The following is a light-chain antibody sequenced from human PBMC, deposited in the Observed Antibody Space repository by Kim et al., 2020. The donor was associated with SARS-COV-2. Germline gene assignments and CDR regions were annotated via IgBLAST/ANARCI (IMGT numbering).Light chain of an antibody. CDR3: QTWDSGIGV. J-gene: IGLJ2*01. CDR2: LNSDGSR. V-gene: IGLV4-69*01. Sequence: SVNLTCTRASGDGACAIAWHQQQPETGPPYLMKLNSDGSRNEGDGVPVRFSGSGSGTVRYLSIFSRQSEDEADYYCQTWDSGIGVFAGGTQLTVL. CDR1: SGDGACA.